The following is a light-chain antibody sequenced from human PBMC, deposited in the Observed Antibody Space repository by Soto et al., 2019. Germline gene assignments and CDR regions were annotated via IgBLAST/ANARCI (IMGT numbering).Light chain of an antibody. V-gene: IGKV3-15*01. CDR3: QQYGSSPLIT. Sequence: EILMTQSPATLSVSPGERATLSCRASQSVDSNLAWYQQKPGQAPRLLIYGASTRATGISARFSGSGSGTEFTLTISSLQSEDFGVYYCQQYGSSPLITFGQGTRLEIK. J-gene: IGKJ5*01. CDR2: GAS. CDR1: QSVDSN.